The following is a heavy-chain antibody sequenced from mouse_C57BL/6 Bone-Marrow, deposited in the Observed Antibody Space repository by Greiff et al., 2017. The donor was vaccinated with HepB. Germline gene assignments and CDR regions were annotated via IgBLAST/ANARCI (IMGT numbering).Heavy chain of an antibody. V-gene: IGHV1-18*01. CDR2: INPNNGGT. Sequence: DVQLQESGPELVKPGASVKIPCKASGYTFTDYNMDWVKQSHGKSLEWIGDINPNNGGTIYNQKFKGKATLTVDKSSSTAYMELRSLTSEDTAVYYCARRGSELGPPYYFDYWGQGTTLTVSS. CDR3: ARRGSELGPPYYFDY. J-gene: IGHJ2*01. D-gene: IGHD4-1*01. CDR1: GYTFTDYN.